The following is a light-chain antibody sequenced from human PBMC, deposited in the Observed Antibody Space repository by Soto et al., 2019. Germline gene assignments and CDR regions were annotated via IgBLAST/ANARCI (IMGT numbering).Light chain of an antibody. J-gene: IGLJ2*01. Sequence: QSALTQPASVSGSPGQSITISCTGTSSDVGGYTYVSWYQQHPGKAPKLMIYDVTNRPSGVSFRFSGSKSGNTASLTISGLQAEDEADYYCTSYTSSSTLVFGGGTKLTVL. CDR1: SSDVGGYTY. CDR2: DVT. CDR3: TSYTSSSTLV. V-gene: IGLV2-14*03.